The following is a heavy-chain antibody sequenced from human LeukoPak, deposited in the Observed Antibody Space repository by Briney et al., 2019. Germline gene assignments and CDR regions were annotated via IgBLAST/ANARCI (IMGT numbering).Heavy chain of an antibody. Sequence: SQTLSLTCTVSGGSISSYYWSWIRQPPGKGLEWIGYIYYSGSTNHNPSLKSRVTISIDTSKNQFSLKLSSVTAADTAVYYCARLSIAALSSPDYWGQGTLVTVSS. V-gene: IGHV4-59*01. CDR2: IYYSGST. CDR1: GGSISSYY. CDR3: ARLSIAALSSPDY. D-gene: IGHD6-6*01. J-gene: IGHJ4*02.